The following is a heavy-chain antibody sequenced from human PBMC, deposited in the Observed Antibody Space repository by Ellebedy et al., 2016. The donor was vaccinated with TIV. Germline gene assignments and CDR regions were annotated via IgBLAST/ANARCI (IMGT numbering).Heavy chain of an antibody. CDR2: IRPSGDIT. CDR1: GFTFSACA. J-gene: IGHJ6*02. V-gene: IGHV3-23*01. CDR3: VSDPGLRNGMHY. Sequence: GESLKISXAASGFTFSACAMTWVRQAPGKGLEWLSTIRPSGDITYYADSVKGRFTISRDNSKNTLYLQMNSLRAEDTAVYYCVSDPGLRNGMHYWGQGTTVTVSS.